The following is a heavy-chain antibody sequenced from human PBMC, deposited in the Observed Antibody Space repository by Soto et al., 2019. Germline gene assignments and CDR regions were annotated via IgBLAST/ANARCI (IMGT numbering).Heavy chain of an antibody. V-gene: IGHV4-39*01. J-gene: IGHJ4*02. D-gene: IGHD3-22*01. Sequence: SETLSLTCTVSGGSISSSSYYWGWIRQPPGKGLEWIGSIYYSGSTYYNPSLKSRVTISVDTSKNQFSLKLSSVTAADTAVYYCARHWAYYYDSSGHLDYWGQGTLVTVS. CDR2: IYYSGST. CDR3: ARHWAYYYDSSGHLDY. CDR1: GGSISSSSYY.